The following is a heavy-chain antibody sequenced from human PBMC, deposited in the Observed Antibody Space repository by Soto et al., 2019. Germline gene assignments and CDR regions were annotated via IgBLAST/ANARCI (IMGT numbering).Heavy chain of an antibody. D-gene: IGHD2-15*01. J-gene: IGHJ4*02. CDR2: ISYDVSNK. Sequence: GGSLRLSCAASGFTFSSYAMHWVRQAPGKGLEWVAVISYDVSNKYYADSVKGRFTISRDNSKNTLYLQMNSLRAEDTAVYYCARVGYCSGGSCGYYFDYWGQGTLVTVSS. CDR1: GFTFSSYA. V-gene: IGHV3-30-3*01. CDR3: ARVGYCSGGSCGYYFDY.